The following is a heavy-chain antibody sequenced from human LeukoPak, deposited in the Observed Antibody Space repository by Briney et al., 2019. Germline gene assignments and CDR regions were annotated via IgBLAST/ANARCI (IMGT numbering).Heavy chain of an antibody. CDR1: GGSISSYY. D-gene: IGHD4-17*01. Sequence: PSETLSLTCTVSGGSISSYYWSWIRQPPGKGLEWIGYIYYSGSTNYNPSLKSRVTISVDTSKNQFPLKLSSVTAADTAVYYCAGTTVTTRDAFDIWGQGTMVTVSS. CDR3: AGTTVTTRDAFDI. J-gene: IGHJ3*02. CDR2: IYYSGST. V-gene: IGHV4-59*01.